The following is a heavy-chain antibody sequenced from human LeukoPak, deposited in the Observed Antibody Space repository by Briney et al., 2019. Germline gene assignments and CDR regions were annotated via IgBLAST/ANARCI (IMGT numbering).Heavy chain of an antibody. Sequence: GASLLISCEGSGYIFPSYWITWVRQLPGKGLEWMGSIDPSDSYTNYSPSFQGHVTISADKSISTAYLQWSSLMASDTAMYYCARTYYDILTGYSLSDYWGQGTLVTVSS. CDR3: ARTYYDILTGYSLSDY. V-gene: IGHV5-10-1*01. CDR2: IDPSDSYT. D-gene: IGHD3-9*01. J-gene: IGHJ4*02. CDR1: GYIFPSYW.